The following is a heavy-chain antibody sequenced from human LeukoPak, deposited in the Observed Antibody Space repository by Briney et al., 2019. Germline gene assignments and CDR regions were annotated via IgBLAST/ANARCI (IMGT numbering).Heavy chain of an antibody. Sequence: HTGGSLRLSCAASGFTFSSYSMNWVRQAPGKGLEWVAFISYDGNNKYYADSVKARFTISRDTSKNTLYVQMNSLRPEDTAIYYCAREGSGYSESNDAFDIWGQGTMVTVSS. CDR1: GFTFSSYS. V-gene: IGHV3-30*03. CDR3: AREGSGYSESNDAFDI. CDR2: ISYDGNNK. D-gene: IGHD1-26*01. J-gene: IGHJ3*02.